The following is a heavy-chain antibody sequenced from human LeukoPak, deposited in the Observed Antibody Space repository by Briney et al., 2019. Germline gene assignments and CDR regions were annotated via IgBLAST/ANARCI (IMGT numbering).Heavy chain of an antibody. CDR2: IYYRGNT. V-gene: IGHV4-59*02. J-gene: IGHJ4*02. Sequence: SETLSLTCTVSGDSVSIYYWSWIRQPPGKGLEWIGYIYYRGNTNYNPSLKSRGTMAVDSSKNQFSLKVSSVTAADTAVYYCARAGNNWSFDYWGQGTLVTVSS. CDR3: ARAGNNWSFDY. D-gene: IGHD1-1*01. CDR1: GDSVSIYY.